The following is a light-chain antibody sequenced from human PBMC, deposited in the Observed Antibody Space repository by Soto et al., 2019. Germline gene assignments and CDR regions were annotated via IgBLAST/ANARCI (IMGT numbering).Light chain of an antibody. CDR2: GNS. CDR3: QSYDSSLSGSV. V-gene: IGLV1-40*01. Sequence: QAVVTQPPSVSGAPGQRVTISCTGSSSNIGAGYDVHWYQQIPGTAPKLLIYGNSNRPSGVPDRFSGSKSGTSDSLAITGLQAEDEADYYRQSYDSSLSGSVFGGGTQLTVL. J-gene: IGLJ2*01. CDR1: SSNIGAGYD.